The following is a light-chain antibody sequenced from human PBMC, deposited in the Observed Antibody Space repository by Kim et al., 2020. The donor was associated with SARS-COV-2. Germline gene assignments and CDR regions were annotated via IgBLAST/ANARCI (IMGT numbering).Light chain of an antibody. J-gene: IGKJ5*01. V-gene: IGKV3-20*01. CDR2: GTS. Sequence: VLTQSPGTLSLSPGERATLSCRASQSVSSSYLAWYQQKAGQAPRLLIYGTSSRATGIADRFSGSGSGTDFTLTISRLEPEDFAVYYCQQYSSSPSITFGQGTRLEIK. CDR3: QQYSSSPSIT. CDR1: QSVSSSY.